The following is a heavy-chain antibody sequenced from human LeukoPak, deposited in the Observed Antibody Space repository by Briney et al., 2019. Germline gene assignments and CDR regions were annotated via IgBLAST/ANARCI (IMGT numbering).Heavy chain of an antibody. CDR1: GYTFTGYY. CDR3: ARGQGYFDWLLYSQDY. D-gene: IGHD3-9*01. Sequence: GASVKVSCKASGYTFTGYYMHWVRQAPGQGLEWMGWINPNSGGTNYAQKFQGRVTMTRDTSINTAYMELSRLGSDDTAVYYCARGQGYFDWLLYSQDYWGQGTLVTVSS. V-gene: IGHV1-2*02. CDR2: INPNSGGT. J-gene: IGHJ4*02.